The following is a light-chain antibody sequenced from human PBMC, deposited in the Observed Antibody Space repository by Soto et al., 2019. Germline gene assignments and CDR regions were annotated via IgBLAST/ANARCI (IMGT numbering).Light chain of an antibody. V-gene: IGKV2-28*01. J-gene: IGKJ5*01. Sequence: DILMTQSPLSLPFTPGEPASISCRSSQILLHSNGYNYLDWYLQKPGQSPQVLIYLGSNRASGVPDRFSGSGSGTDFTLKISSVEAEDVGVYYCMQALQTPYTFGQGTRLEIK. CDR2: LGS. CDR3: MQALQTPYT. CDR1: QILLHSNGYNY.